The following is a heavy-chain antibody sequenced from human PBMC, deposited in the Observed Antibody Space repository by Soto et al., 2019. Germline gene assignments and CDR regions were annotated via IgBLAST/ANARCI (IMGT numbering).Heavy chain of an antibody. CDR1: GFTVSSNS. CDR3: AGAWFADYYYYYGRDV. CDR2: IYSGGST. Sequence: EVQLVESGGGLVQPGGSLRLSCAASGFTVSSNSMSWVRQAPGKGLEWVSVIYSGGSTYYADSVKGRFTISRHNSKNTLDRQMNSVCAEDTAVYYCAGAWFADYYYYYGRDVWGQGNTVTVSS. J-gene: IGHJ6*02. V-gene: IGHV3-53*04. D-gene: IGHD3-10*01.